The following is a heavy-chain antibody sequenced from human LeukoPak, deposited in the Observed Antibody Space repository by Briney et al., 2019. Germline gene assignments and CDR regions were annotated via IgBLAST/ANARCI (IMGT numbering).Heavy chain of an antibody. CDR3: ARQSRYSSSWHYYFDY. D-gene: IGHD6-13*01. V-gene: IGHV5-10-1*01. CDR1: GYSFTSYW. J-gene: IGHJ4*02. Sequence: GESLKISCKGSGYSFTSYWISWVRQMPGKGLEWMGRIDPRDSYTNYSPSFQGHVTISADKSISTAYLQWSSLKASDTAMYYCARQSRYSSSWHYYFDYWGQGTLVTVSS. CDR2: IDPRDSYT.